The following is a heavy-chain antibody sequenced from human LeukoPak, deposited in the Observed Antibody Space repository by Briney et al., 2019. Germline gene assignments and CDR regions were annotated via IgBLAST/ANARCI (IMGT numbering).Heavy chain of an antibody. CDR1: GGSISSGGYS. D-gene: IGHD2-8*01. J-gene: IGHJ4*02. V-gene: IGHV4-31*03. CDR2: IYYSGST. Sequence: SETLSLTCTVSGGSISSGGYSWSWIRQHPGKGLEWFVYIYYSGSTYYNPSLKSRVTISVDTSKNQFSLKLSSVTAADTAVYYCARAPGYCTNGVCYKSSFDYWGQGTLVTVSS. CDR3: ARAPGYCTNGVCYKSSFDY.